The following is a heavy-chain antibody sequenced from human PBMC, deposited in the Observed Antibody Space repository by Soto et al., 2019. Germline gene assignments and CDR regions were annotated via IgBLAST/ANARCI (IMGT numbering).Heavy chain of an antibody. D-gene: IGHD3-9*01. CDR2: ISSSSSTI. V-gene: IGHV3-48*01. Sequence: SCKVSGHTLTDLSMNWVRQAPGKGLEWVSYISSSSSTIYYADSVKGRFTISRDNAKNSLYLQMNSLRAEDTAVYYCAREADILNWFDPWGQGTLVTVSS. CDR3: AREADILNWFDP. J-gene: IGHJ5*02. CDR1: GHTLTDLS.